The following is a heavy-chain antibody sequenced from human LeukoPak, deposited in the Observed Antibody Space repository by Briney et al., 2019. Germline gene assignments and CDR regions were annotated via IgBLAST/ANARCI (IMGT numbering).Heavy chain of an antibody. J-gene: IGHJ3*02. V-gene: IGHV3-15*01. CDR2: IKSKTDGGTT. D-gene: IGHD3-22*01. CDR3: TTLLVGHYYDSSGYYDAFDI. CDR1: GFTFSNAW. Sequence: PGGSLRLSCAASGFTFSNAWMSWVRQAPGKGLEWVGRIKSKTDGGTTDYAAPVKGRFTISRDDSKNTLYLQMNSLKTEDTAVYYCTTLLVGHYYDSSGYYDAFDIWGQGTMVTVSS.